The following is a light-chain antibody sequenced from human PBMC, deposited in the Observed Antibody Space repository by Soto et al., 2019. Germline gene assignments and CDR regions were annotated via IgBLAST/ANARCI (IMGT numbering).Light chain of an antibody. CDR3: QQYHNLWT. J-gene: IGKJ1*01. Sequence: IVLTQSPATLSVSPGETVSLSCRASQSVSNKLAWFQQRPGQAPRLLIYRASTRATGTPARFSGSGSGTEFTLTITSLQSEDFALYYCQQYHNLWTFGQGTKVDIK. V-gene: IGKV3-15*01. CDR2: RAS. CDR1: QSVSNK.